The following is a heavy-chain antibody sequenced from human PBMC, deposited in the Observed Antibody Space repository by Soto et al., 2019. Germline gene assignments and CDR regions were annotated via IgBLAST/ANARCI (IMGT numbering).Heavy chain of an antibody. CDR1: GGSFSGYY. D-gene: IGHD3-10*01. CDR3: ESAPRFGVGLYNWFDP. V-gene: IGHV4-34*01. CDR2: INHSGST. J-gene: IGHJ5*02. Sequence: SEALSLICAVYGGSFSGYYWSWIRQPPGKGLEWIGEINHSGSTNYNPSLKSRVTISVDTSKNQFSLKLSSVTAADTAVYYCESAPRFGVGLYNWFDPSGPVTMGTVSS.